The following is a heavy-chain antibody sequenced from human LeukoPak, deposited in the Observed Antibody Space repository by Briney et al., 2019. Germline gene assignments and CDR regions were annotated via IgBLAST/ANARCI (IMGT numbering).Heavy chain of an antibody. V-gene: IGHV5-51*01. Sequence: HGESLKISCKGSGYSFTNYWIAWVRQMPGKGVEWMGIIYPGDSDTRYSPSFQGQVTISADRSISTAYLQWSSLKASDTAMYYCARGRYCSSTGCSHFDYWGQGTLVTVSS. CDR3: ARGRYCSSTGCSHFDY. CDR1: GYSFTNYW. D-gene: IGHD2-2*01. J-gene: IGHJ4*02. CDR2: IYPGDSDT.